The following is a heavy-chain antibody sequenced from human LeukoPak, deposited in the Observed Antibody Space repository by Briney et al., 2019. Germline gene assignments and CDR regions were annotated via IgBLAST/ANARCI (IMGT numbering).Heavy chain of an antibody. J-gene: IGHJ4*02. CDR1: GGSISSHY. Sequence: SETLSLTCTVSGGSISSHYLTWIRQPAGKGLEWIGRIYTSGSTNYNPSLKSRVTMSVDTSKNQFSLKLSSVTAADTAVYYCARGVNSGIYYSFDYWGQGTLVTVSS. D-gene: IGHD1-26*01. CDR2: IYTSGST. V-gene: IGHV4-4*07. CDR3: ARGVNSGIYYSFDY.